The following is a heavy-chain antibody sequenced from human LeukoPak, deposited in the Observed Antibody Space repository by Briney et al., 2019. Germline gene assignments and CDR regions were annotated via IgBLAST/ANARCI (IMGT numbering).Heavy chain of an antibody. CDR1: GGSVTFSSYY. Sequence: PSETLSLTCIVSGGSVTFSSYYWSWLRQPPGKGLEWIGYIYQSGSTYYNPSLKSRVTVSADRSKNQFSLKLSSVTAADTAVYYCARAGGAGQQLVLPLFDSWGQGTLVTVSS. V-gene: IGHV4-30-2*01. D-gene: IGHD6-13*01. CDR2: IYQSGST. CDR3: ARAGGAGQQLVLPLFDS. J-gene: IGHJ4*02.